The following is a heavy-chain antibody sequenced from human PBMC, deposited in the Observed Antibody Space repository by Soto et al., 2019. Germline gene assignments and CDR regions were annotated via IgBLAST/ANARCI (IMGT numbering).Heavy chain of an antibody. D-gene: IGHD2-15*01. CDR2: FDPEDGET. J-gene: IGHJ4*02. Sequence: ASVKVSCKVSGYTLTELSMHWVRQAPGKGLEWMGGFDPEDGETIYAQKFQGRVTMTEDTSTDTAYMELSSLRSEDTAVYYCATDLIGYCSGGSCDDFDYWGQGTLVTVSS. V-gene: IGHV1-24*01. CDR3: ATDLIGYCSGGSCDDFDY. CDR1: GYTLTELS.